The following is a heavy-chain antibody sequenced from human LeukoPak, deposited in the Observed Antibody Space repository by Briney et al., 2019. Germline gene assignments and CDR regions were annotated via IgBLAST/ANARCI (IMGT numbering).Heavy chain of an antibody. CDR2: ISYDGGDK. CDR3: VKEGVEYSYSYGDY. J-gene: IGHJ4*02. D-gene: IGHD3-16*01. CDR1: GFTFRTYG. Sequence: GGSLRLSCAASGFTFRTYGMHWVRQAPGKGLEWVALISYDGGDKYYAESMKGRITISRDNAENTLYLQMNNLRPDDTAFYFCVKEGVEYSYSYGDYWGQGTLVTVSS. V-gene: IGHV3-30*18.